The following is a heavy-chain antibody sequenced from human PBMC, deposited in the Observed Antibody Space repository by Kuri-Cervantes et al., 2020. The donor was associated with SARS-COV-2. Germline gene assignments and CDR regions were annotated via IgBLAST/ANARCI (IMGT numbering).Heavy chain of an antibody. CDR3: ARETYYYDSSGYADAFDI. V-gene: IGHV3-11*01. CDR2: ISSSGSTI. Sequence: GESLKISCAASGFTFSGHWIHWVRQAPGEGLEWVSYISSSGSTIYYADSVKGRFTISRDNAKNSLYLQMNSLRAEDTAVYYCARETYYYDSSGYADAFDIWGQGTMVTVSS. D-gene: IGHD3-22*01. J-gene: IGHJ3*02. CDR1: GFTFSGHW.